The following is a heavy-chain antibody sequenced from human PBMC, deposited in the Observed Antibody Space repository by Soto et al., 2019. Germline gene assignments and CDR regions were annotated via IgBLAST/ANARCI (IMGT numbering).Heavy chain of an antibody. CDR3: ARVVPGAEAWFGP. V-gene: IGHV1-18*01. CDR1: GYTFSNYG. Sequence: QVQLVQSGGEVKRPGASVKVSCKTSGYTFSNYGITWVRQAPGQPLEWLGWISLYSDGTNYAQKFQGRVSMTTDTSTATVYMERRSLRSADTAVYSCARVVPGAEAWFGPWGQGTLVTVSS. CDR2: ISLYSDGT. J-gene: IGHJ5*02. D-gene: IGHD2-2*01.